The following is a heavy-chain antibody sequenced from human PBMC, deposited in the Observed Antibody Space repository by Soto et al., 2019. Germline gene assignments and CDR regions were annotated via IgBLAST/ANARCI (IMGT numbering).Heavy chain of an antibody. CDR2: VYSSGTT. V-gene: IGHV4-59*01. Sequence: QVQLQESGPGLVKPSETLSLTCTVSGGSIISYYWSWIRQPPGKGLEWIGYVYSSGTTNYNPSLKSRVTISVDTSKNQFSLKLSSVTAADTAMYYCASLQGLEVIYWGQGTLVPVSS. J-gene: IGHJ4*02. D-gene: IGHD2-21*01. CDR1: GGSIISYY. CDR3: ASLQGLEVIY.